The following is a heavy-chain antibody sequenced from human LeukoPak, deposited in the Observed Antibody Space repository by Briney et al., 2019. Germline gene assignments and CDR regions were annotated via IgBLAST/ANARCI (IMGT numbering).Heavy chain of an antibody. D-gene: IGHD3-3*01. CDR2: TYYRSKWYN. Sequence: SQTLSLTRAISGDSVFSNSSWNWIRQSPSRGLEWLGRTYYRSKWYNDYVVSVKSRININPDTSKNQFSLQLNSVTPEDTAVYYCARGVLTRFFDFWGQGTLVTVSS. V-gene: IGHV6-1*01. J-gene: IGHJ4*02. CDR1: GDSVFSNSS. CDR3: ARGVLTRFFDF.